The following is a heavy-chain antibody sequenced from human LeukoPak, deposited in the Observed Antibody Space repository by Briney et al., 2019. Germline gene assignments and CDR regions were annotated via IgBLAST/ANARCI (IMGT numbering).Heavy chain of an antibody. CDR1: GDSITGYY. J-gene: IGHJ4*02. D-gene: IGHD5-18*01. Sequence: PSETLSLTCTVSGDSITGYYWTWVRQPPGKGLEWIGYVYHTGTSNYNPSVRSRITMSVDTSKNQYSMKLTSVTAADPAVYFCARALDTWSALDYWGLGTLVTVSS. CDR3: ARALDTWSALDY. V-gene: IGHV4-59*01. CDR2: VYHTGTS.